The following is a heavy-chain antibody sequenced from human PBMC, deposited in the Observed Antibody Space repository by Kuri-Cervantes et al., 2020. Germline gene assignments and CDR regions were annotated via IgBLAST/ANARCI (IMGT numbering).Heavy chain of an antibody. J-gene: IGHJ4*02. CDR3: ARKRAFGGVITY. CDR1: GGSFSDYY. V-gene: IGHV4-34*01. Sequence: GSLRLSCAVYGGSFSDYYWSWIRQPPGKGLEWIGEINHSGSTNYNPSLKSRVTISVDTSKNQFSLKLSSVTAADTAVYYCARKRAFGGVITYWGQGTLVTVSS. CDR2: INHSGST. D-gene: IGHD3-16*01.